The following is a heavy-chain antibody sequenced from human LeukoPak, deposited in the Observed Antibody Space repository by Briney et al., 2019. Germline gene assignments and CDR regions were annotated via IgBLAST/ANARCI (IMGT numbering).Heavy chain of an antibody. CDR2: IFYSGST. V-gene: IGHV4-59*12. CDR1: GGSISSYY. D-gene: IGHD3-10*01. Sequence: SETLSLTCTVSGGSISSYYWSWIRQPPGKGLEWIGYIFYSGSTNYNPSLKSRVTISVDTSKNQFSLKLSSVTAADTAVYYCARRAMVRGVREYYYYYYYMDVWGKGTTVTISS. CDR3: ARRAMVRGVREYYYYYYYMDV. J-gene: IGHJ6*03.